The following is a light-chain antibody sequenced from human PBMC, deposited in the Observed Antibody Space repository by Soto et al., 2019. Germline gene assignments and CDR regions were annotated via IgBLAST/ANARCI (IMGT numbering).Light chain of an antibody. CDR3: QQYGSSGT. Sequence: IVMTPSPDTLSGSPGPRATLSCRASQSITEKVVWYQQQSCQAPRLLIYGASNRATGIPDRFSGSGSGTDFTLTISRLEPEDFAVYYCQQYGSSGTFGQGTKVDIK. CDR2: GAS. CDR1: QSITEK. V-gene: IGKV3-20*01. J-gene: IGKJ1*01.